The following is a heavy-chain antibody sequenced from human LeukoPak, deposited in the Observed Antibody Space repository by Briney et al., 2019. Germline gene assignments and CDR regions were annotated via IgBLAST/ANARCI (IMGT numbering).Heavy chain of an antibody. CDR2: ISYDGSNK. Sequence: GGSLRLSCAASGFTFSSYGMHWVRQAPGKGLEWVAVISYDGSNKYYADSVKGRFTISRDNSRNTLYLQMNSLRAEDTAVYYCAKDYGGYATTFDYWDQGTLVTVSS. CDR3: AKDYGGYATTFDY. CDR1: GFTFSSYG. J-gene: IGHJ4*02. V-gene: IGHV3-30*18. D-gene: IGHD4-17*01.